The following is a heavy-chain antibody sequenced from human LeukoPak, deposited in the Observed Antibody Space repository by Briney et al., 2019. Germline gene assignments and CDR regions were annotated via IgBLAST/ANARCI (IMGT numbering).Heavy chain of an antibody. J-gene: IGHJ6*02. CDR1: GGTFSSYA. D-gene: IGHD6-6*01. CDR3: VITYSSSPYHYYGMDV. Sequence: SVKVSCKASGGTFSSYAISWVRQAPGQGLEWMGGIIPIFGTANYAQRFQGRVTITADESTSTAYMELSSLRSEDTAVYYCVITYSSSPYHYYGMDVWGQGTTVTVSS. CDR2: IIPIFGTA. V-gene: IGHV1-69*13.